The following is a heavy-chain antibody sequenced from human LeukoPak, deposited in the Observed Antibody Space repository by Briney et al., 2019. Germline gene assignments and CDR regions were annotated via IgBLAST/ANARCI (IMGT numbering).Heavy chain of an antibody. CDR1: GGSFSGFY. J-gene: IGHJ3*02. CDR2: VNHSGGT. CDR3: ARGYCSGGSCHGAFDI. Sequence: SETLSLTCAVYGGSFSGFYWSWIRQPPGKGLEWIGEVNHSGGTNYSPSLKSRVTISVDTSKNQFSLKLSSVAAADTAIYYCARGYCSGGSCHGAFDIWGQGTMVTVSS. D-gene: IGHD2-15*01. V-gene: IGHV4-34*01.